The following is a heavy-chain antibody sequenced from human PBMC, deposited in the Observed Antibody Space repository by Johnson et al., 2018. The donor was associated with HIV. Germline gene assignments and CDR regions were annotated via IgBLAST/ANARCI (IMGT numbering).Heavy chain of an antibody. V-gene: IGHV3-20*04. CDR2: INWNGGST. D-gene: IGHD3-10*01. CDR3: ARDVGLWFGTGADAFDI. J-gene: IGHJ3*02. CDR1: GFTFSSYG. Sequence: MQLVESGGGVVQPGGSLRLSCAASGFTFSSYGMHWVRQAPGKGLEWVSGINWNGGSTGYADSVKGRFTISRDNAKKSLYLQMKSLRDEDTALYYCARDVGLWFGTGADAFDIWGQGTMVTVSS.